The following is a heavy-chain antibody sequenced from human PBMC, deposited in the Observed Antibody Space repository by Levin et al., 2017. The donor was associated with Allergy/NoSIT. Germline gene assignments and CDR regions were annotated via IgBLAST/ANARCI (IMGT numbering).Heavy chain of an antibody. V-gene: IGHV3-49*04. D-gene: IGHD3-16*02. Sequence: SGGSLRLSCTGSGFTFGDYAMSWVRQAPGKGLEWVGFIRNKAHGGTTEYAASVKGRLTISRDDSKSIAYLQMNSPKTEDTAVYFCARGGPPNYDYNWGSYRDGYFDYWGQGTLVTVSS. CDR1: GFTFGDYA. CDR3: ARGGPPNYDYNWGSYRDGYFDY. CDR2: IRNKAHGGTT. J-gene: IGHJ4*02.